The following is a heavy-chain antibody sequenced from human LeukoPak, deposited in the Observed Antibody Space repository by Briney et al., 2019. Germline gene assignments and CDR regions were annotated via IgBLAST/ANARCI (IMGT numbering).Heavy chain of an antibody. J-gene: IGHJ4*02. CDR1: GFTFSSYW. D-gene: IGHD5-12*01. CDR2: INSDGGNT. V-gene: IGHV3-74*01. CDR3: TRGYDYRIDY. Sequence: GGYLRFSCAASGFTFSSYWMQWVRQAPGKGPLWVSRINSDGGNTAYADSVKGRFIVSRDNAKNTLYLQMNSLRVEDTAVYYCTRGYDYRIDYWGQGTQVSVSS.